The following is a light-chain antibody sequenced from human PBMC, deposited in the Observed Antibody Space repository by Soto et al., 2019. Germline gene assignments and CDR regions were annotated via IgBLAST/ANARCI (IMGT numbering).Light chain of an antibody. Sequence: DIQMTQSPSTLSASVGDRVTITCRASQSISSWLAWYQQKPGKAPKLLIYKASSLESGVPSRFSGSGSGTEFTLTISSLQPDDFATYHCQQYNSYAPWTFGQGTKVEIK. J-gene: IGKJ1*01. CDR3: QQYNSYAPWT. CDR2: KAS. CDR1: QSISSW. V-gene: IGKV1-5*03.